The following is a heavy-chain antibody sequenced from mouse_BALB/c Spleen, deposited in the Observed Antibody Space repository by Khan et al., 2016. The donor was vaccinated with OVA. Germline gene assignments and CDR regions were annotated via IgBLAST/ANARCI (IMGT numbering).Heavy chain of an antibody. J-gene: IGHJ4*01. CDR2: IDPANGNT. Sequence: VQLKESGAELVKPGASVKLSCTASGFNIKDTYMHWVKQRPEEGLEWIGKIDPANGNTKYDPKFQGKATITADTSSNTAYLQLSSLTSEDTAVDYGARTYDGTMDYWGQGSSVTVAA. V-gene: IGHV14-3*02. D-gene: IGHD2-14*01. CDR3: ARTYDGTMDY. CDR1: GFNIKDTY.